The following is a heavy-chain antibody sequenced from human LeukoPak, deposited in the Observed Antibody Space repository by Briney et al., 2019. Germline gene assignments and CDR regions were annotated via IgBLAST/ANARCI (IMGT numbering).Heavy chain of an antibody. CDR2: ISYDGSNK. CDR1: GFTFGSYG. V-gene: IGHV3-30*03. D-gene: IGHD2-15*01. J-gene: IGHJ4*02. Sequence: GGSLSLAWAASGFTFGSYGMHWVRQAPGKGLEWVAVISYDGSNKYYADSVKGRFTISRDNSKNTLYLQMNSLRAEDTAVYYCARAKEYCSGGSCMDYWGQGTLVTVSS. CDR3: ARAKEYCSGGSCMDY.